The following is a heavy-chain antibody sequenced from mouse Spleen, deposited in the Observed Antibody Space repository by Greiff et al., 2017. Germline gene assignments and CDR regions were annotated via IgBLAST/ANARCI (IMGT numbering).Heavy chain of an antibody. D-gene: IGHD2-4*01. J-gene: IGHJ4*01. CDR3: ARPIYDYDGLAMDY. CDR2: ISSGGSYT. Sequence: EVQLVESGGDLVKPGGSLKLSCAASGFTFSSYGMSWVRQTPDKRLEWVATISSGGSYTYYPDSVKGRFTISRDNAKNTLYLQMSSLKSEDTAMYYCARPIYDYDGLAMDYWGQGTSVTVSS. CDR1: GFTFSSYG. V-gene: IGHV5-6*01.